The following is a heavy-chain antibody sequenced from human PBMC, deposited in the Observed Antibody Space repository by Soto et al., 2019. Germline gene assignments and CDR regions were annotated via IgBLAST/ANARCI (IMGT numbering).Heavy chain of an antibody. Sequence: QVQLQESGPGLVRPSQTLSLTCTVSGGSISSGGYYWSWIRQHPGKGLEWIGYIYYSGSTYYNPSLKSRVTRSVDTSKNQFSLKLSSVTAADTAVYYCARGGRRSPAMDVWGQGTTVTVSS. CDR2: IYYSGST. CDR1: GGSISSGGYY. CDR3: ARGGRRSPAMDV. V-gene: IGHV4-31*03. J-gene: IGHJ6*02.